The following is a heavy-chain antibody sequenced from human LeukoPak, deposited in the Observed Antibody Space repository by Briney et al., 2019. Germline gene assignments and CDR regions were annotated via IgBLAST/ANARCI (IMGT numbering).Heavy chain of an antibody. V-gene: IGHV3-7*01. Sequence: GGSLRLSCAASGFTFSSYWMSWVRQAPGKGLEWVANIKQDGSEKYYVDSVKGRFTISRDNAKKSLYLQMNSLRAEDTAVYYCARISRGGYSYGYLDYWGQGTLVTVSS. J-gene: IGHJ4*02. CDR1: GFTFSSYW. D-gene: IGHD5-18*01. CDR2: IKQDGSEK. CDR3: ARISRGGYSYGYLDY.